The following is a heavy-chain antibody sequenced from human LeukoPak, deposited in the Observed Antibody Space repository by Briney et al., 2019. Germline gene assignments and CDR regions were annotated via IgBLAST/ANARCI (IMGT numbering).Heavy chain of an antibody. J-gene: IGHJ4*02. CDR1: GGSISSGSYY. D-gene: IGHD3-22*01. V-gene: IGHV4-39*07. Sequence: SETLSLTCTVSGGSISSGSYYWGWIRQPPGKGLEWIGSIYYSGSTYYNPSLKSRVTVSVDTSKNQFSLNLNSVTAADTAVYYCARRSGYYSPDYWGQGTLVTVSS. CDR2: IYYSGST. CDR3: ARRSGYYSPDY.